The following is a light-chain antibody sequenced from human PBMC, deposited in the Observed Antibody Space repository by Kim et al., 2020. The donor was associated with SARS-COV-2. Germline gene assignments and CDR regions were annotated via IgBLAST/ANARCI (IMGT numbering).Light chain of an antibody. Sequence: SPGERATLSCRASQSVSSSYLAWYQLKPGQAPRLLIYGASNRATGIPDRFSGSGSGTDFTLTISRLEPEDFAVYYCQQFGSSPFTFGPGTKVDIK. V-gene: IGKV3-20*01. J-gene: IGKJ3*01. CDR3: QQFGSSPFT. CDR1: QSVSSSY. CDR2: GAS.